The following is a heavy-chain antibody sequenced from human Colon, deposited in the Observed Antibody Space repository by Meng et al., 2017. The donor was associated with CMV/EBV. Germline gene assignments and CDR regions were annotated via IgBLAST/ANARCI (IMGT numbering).Heavy chain of an antibody. V-gene: IGHV1-2*02. J-gene: IGHJ6*02. CDR3: ARDRDSSYYYNMGV. CDR2: INPNSGGT. Sequence: ASVKVSCKASGYTFTGYYIHWMRQAPGQGLEWMGWINPNSGGTNFAQMFQGRVTMTRDTSISTAYMELSRLRSDDTAMYYCARDRDSSYYYNMGVWGQGTTVTVSS. CDR1: GYTFTGYY.